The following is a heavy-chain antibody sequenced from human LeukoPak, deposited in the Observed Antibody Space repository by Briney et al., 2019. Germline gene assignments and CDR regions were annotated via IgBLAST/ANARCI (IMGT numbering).Heavy chain of an antibody. CDR1: GFTFSSYA. CDR2: ISYDGSNK. V-gene: IGHV3-30*04. CDR3: ARRWGATNVFDY. Sequence: GGSLRLSCAASGFTFSSYAMHWVRQAPGKGLEWVAVISYDGSNKYYADSVKGRFTISRDNSKNTLYLQMNSLRAEDTAVYYCARRWGATNVFDYWGQGTLVTVSS. D-gene: IGHD1-26*01. J-gene: IGHJ4*02.